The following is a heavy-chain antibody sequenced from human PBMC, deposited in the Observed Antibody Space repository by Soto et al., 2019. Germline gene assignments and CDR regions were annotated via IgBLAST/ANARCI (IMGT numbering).Heavy chain of an antibody. CDR2: IYPGDSDT. CDR3: ATGVRDYYSGMDV. CDR1: VDSVTSYW. J-gene: IGHJ6*02. D-gene: IGHD3-3*01. V-gene: IGHV5-51*01. Sequence: PGASRKISCKGCVDSVTSYWKSGVREMPGRGLEWMGIIYPGDSDTRYSPSLQGQVTISADKSISTAYLQWSSLKASDTAMYYCATGVRDYYSGMDVRRHGTTVPVSS.